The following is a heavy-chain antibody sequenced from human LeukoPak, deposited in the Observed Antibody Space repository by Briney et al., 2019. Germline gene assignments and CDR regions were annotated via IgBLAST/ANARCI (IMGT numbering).Heavy chain of an antibody. Sequence: GGSLRLSCAASGFAFSGCKMHWVRQAPARGLVWVSRINNDGTSTNYADSVKGRFTISRDNAKNTLYLQMNSLRAEDTAVYYCARSNYVFDYWGQGALVTVSS. CDR3: ARSNYVFDY. D-gene: IGHD4/OR15-4a*01. CDR1: GFAFSGCK. J-gene: IGHJ4*02. V-gene: IGHV3-74*01. CDR2: INNDGTST.